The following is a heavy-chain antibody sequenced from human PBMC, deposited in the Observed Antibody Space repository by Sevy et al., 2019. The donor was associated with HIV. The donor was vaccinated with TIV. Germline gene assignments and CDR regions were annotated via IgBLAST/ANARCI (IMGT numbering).Heavy chain of an antibody. CDR3: ARRMRTWDAFDI. J-gene: IGHJ3*02. V-gene: IGHV3-21*01. CDR1: GFTFDTYN. Sequence: GGSLRLSCAASGFTFDTYNINWVRQAPGKGLEWVSFISGYSNYIYYADSLKGRFTISRDNSKNSVYLQMNSLRDEDTAVYYCARRMRTWDAFDIWGQGTMVTVSS. CDR2: ISGYSNYI.